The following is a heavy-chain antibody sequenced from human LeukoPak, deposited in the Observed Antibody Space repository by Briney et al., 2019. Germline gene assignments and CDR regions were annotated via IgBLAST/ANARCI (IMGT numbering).Heavy chain of an antibody. V-gene: IGHV4-30-2*01. CDR1: GGSISSGDYP. Sequence: SQTLSLTCAVSGGSISSGDYPWSWIRQPPGKGLEWIGYIFHTGHTSYNPSLKSRVTISVDMSKNQLSLKLSSVTAADTAVYYCARGFYGSGSQFDYWGQGSLVTVSS. CDR2: IFHTGHT. CDR3: ARGFYGSGSQFDY. D-gene: IGHD3-10*01. J-gene: IGHJ4*02.